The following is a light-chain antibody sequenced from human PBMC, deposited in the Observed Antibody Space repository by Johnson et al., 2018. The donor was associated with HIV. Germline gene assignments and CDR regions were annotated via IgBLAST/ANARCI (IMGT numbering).Light chain of an antibody. J-gene: IGLJ1*01. CDR1: SSNIGNNY. CDR3: GTWDSSLSAGPYV. CDR2: DNN. V-gene: IGLV1-51*01. Sequence: QAVLTQPPSVSAAPGQKVTISCSGSSSNIGNNYVSWYQQLPGTAPKLLIYDNNKRPSGIPDRFSGSKSGTSANLVITGLQPGAEADYYCGTWDSSLSAGPYVFGTGTKVTVL.